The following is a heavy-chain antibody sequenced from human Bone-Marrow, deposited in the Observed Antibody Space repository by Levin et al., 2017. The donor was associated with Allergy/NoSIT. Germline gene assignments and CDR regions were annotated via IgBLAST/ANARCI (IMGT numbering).Heavy chain of an antibody. CDR1: GFTFSNYW. J-gene: IGHJ4*02. CDR2: IKQDESEK. Sequence: LSLTCAASGFTFSNYWMTWVRQAPGKGLEWVANIKQDESEKNYVDSVKGRFTISRDNAKNSLYLQMNSLRAGDTAVYYCVRSGSGSARPFYWGQGALVNVSS. CDR3: VRSGSGSARPFY. D-gene: IGHD3-10*01. V-gene: IGHV3-7*01.